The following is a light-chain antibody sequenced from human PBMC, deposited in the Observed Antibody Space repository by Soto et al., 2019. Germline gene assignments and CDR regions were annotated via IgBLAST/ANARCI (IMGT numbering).Light chain of an antibody. Sequence: QTALTQSPCVSGSPGHSITLSCTGTSSDLAIYNYVSWYQQQPGKAPKLMIYQVTNRPSGVSNRFSGSRSGNTAYLTISGLQAEDEADYYCSSYTGSSNYVFGTGTKVTVL. V-gene: IGLV2-14*01. CDR3: SSYTGSSNYV. CDR1: SSDLAIYNY. J-gene: IGLJ1*01. CDR2: QVT.